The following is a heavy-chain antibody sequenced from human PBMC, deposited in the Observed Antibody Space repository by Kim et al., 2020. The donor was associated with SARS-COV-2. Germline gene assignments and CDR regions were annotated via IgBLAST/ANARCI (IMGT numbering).Heavy chain of an antibody. V-gene: IGHV4-34*01. D-gene: IGHD2-2*01. Sequence: SETLSLTCAVYGGSFSGYYWSWIRQPPGKGLEWIGEINHSGSTNYNPSLKSRVTISVDTSKNQFSLKLSSVTAADTAVYYCARVVPAAMSVGYYFDYWG. CDR1: GGSFSGYY. CDR3: ARVVPAAMSVGYYFDY. J-gene: IGHJ4*01. CDR2: INHSGST.